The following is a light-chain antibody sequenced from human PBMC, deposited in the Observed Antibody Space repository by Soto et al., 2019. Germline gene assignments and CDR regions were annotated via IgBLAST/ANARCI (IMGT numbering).Light chain of an antibody. V-gene: IGKV1-39*02. CDR3: QEYDDSPPIT. CDR2: AAS. Sequence: DIQMTQSPSALSASVGDRVTITCRASQSITNYLNWYQHKPGQAPNLLIYAASTLQAGVPSRFRGSGSGTDFTLTITRLEPEDFAVYYCQEYDDSPPITFGLGTRLEIK. J-gene: IGKJ5*01. CDR1: QSITNY.